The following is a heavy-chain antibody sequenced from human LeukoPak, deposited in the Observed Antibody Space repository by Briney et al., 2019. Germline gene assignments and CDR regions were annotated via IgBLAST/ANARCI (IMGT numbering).Heavy chain of an antibody. CDR3: ATGGVTVYSYGPDY. V-gene: IGHV1-69*13. J-gene: IGHJ4*02. Sequence: SVKVSCKASGGTFSTSAISWVRQAPGQGLEWVGTIIPEFEEKHYAQKLQGRVTISADDSATAAYMELSSLRSDDTAIYYCATGGVTVYSYGPDYWGQGTLVAVSS. D-gene: IGHD5-18*01. CDR2: IIPEFEEK. CDR1: GGTFSTSA.